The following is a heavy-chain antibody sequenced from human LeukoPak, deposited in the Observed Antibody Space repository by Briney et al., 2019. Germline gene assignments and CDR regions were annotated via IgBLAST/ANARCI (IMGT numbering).Heavy chain of an antibody. Sequence: TSSETLFLTCAVYGGSFSGYYWSWIRQPPGKGLEWIGEINHSGSTNYNPSLKSRVTISVDTSKNQFSLKLSSVTAADTAVYYCARAPLSLYFDYWGQGTLVTVSS. J-gene: IGHJ4*02. V-gene: IGHV4-34*01. CDR1: GGSFSGYY. CDR2: INHSGST. CDR3: ARAPLSLYFDY.